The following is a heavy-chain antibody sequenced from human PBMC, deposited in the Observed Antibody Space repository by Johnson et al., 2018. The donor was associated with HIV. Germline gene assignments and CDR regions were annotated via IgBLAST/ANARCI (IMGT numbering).Heavy chain of an antibody. CDR3: ARDRAILAARPAGAFDV. J-gene: IGHJ3*01. D-gene: IGHD6-6*01. Sequence: QLVESGGGLVQPGRSLRLSCAASGFSFDDYAMHWVRQAPGKGLEWVSGISWNSGTIGYADSVKGRFTISRDNAKNSLYLQINSLRAEDTALYYCARDRAILAARPAGAFDVWGPGTMVTVSS. CDR2: ISWNSGTI. V-gene: IGHV3-9*01. CDR1: GFSFDDYA.